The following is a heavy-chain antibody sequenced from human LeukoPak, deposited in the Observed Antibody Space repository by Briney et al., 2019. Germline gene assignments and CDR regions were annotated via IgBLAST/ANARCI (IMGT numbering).Heavy chain of an antibody. Sequence: GGSLRLSCAASGFTFSTYSMNWVRQAPGKGLEWVSTISNSGGTIYYADSVKGRFTTSRDNAKNSMYLQMNSLRAEDTAVYYCARDCSSTKCPALGYWGQGTLVTVSS. V-gene: IGHV3-21*01. CDR3: ARDCSSTKCPALGY. D-gene: IGHD2-2*01. CDR1: GFTFSTYS. CDR2: ISNSGGTI. J-gene: IGHJ4*02.